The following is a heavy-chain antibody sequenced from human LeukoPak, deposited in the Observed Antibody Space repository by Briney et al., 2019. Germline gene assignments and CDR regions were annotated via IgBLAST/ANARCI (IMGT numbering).Heavy chain of an antibody. CDR2: IPHIGST. CDR3: ARDRISINALDM. CDR1: GASISGHY. J-gene: IGHJ3*02. Sequence: PSETLSLTCTVSGASISGHYLTWLRQPPGKGLEWIGYIPHIGSTNYNPSLKSRVTMSVDTSKNQFSLKLTSVTAADTAVYYCARDRISINALDMWGQGTMVTVSS. V-gene: IGHV4-59*11. D-gene: IGHD1-14*01.